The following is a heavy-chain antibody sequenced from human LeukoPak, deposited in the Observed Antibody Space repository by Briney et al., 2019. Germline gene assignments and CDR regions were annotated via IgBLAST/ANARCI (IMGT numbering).Heavy chain of an antibody. V-gene: IGHV4-59*08. D-gene: IGHD3-10*01. CDR3: AKSPWFGELLGEDYFDY. CDR2: IYYSGST. J-gene: IGHJ4*02. CDR1: GGSISSYY. Sequence: PSETLSLTCTVSGGSISSYYWSWIRQPPGKGLEWIGYIYYSGSTNYNPSLKSRVTISVDTSKNQFSLKLSSVTAADTAVYYCAKSPWFGELLGEDYFDYWGQGTLVTVSS.